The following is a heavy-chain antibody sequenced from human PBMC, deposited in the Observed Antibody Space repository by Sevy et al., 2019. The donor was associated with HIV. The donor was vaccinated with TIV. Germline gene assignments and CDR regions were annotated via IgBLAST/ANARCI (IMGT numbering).Heavy chain of an antibody. CDR3: ARDSDNYDILTGYYPFDY. CDR1: GYTFTSYY. J-gene: IGHJ4*02. V-gene: IGHV1-46*01. D-gene: IGHD3-9*01. Sequence: ASVKVSCKASGYTFTSYYMHWVRQAPGQGLEWMGIINPSGGSTSYAQKFQGRVTMTRDTSTGTVYMELGSLRSKDTAVYYCARDSDNYDILTGYYPFDYWGQGTLVTVSS. CDR2: INPSGGST.